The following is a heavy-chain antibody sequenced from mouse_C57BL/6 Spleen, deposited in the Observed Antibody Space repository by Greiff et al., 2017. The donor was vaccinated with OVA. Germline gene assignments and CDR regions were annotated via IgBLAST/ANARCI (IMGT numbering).Heavy chain of an antibody. D-gene: IGHD4-1*01. CDR1: GFSFTSYG. CDR2: IWSGGST. CDR3: ARDLTGCFDY. Sequence: QVQLQQSGPGLVQPSQSLSITCTVSGFSFTSYGVHWVRQSPGKGLEWLGVIWSGGSTDYNEAFISRLSISQDNSKSQVFFKMNSLQADDTAIYDCARDLTGCFDYWGQGTTLTVSS. J-gene: IGHJ2*01. V-gene: IGHV2-2*01.